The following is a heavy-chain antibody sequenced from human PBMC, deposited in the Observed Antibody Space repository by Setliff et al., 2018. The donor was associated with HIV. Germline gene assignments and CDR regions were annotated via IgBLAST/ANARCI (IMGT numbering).Heavy chain of an antibody. V-gene: IGHV4-31*03. D-gene: IGHD4-4*01. J-gene: IGHJ5*02. CDR3: ARDLTSNSNCFEP. CDR1: GGSLISGGYY. Sequence: SETLSLTCSVSGGSLISGGYYWSWIRQHPGKGPEWIGYVYYTGKTYYNPSLESRTSMSVDTSKNQFSLKLTSVTAADTAIYYCARDLTSNSNCFEPWGQGTQVTVSS. CDR2: VYYTGKT.